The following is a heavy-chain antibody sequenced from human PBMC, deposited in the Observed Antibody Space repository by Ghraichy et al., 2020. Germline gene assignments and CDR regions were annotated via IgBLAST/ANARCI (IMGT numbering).Heavy chain of an antibody. V-gene: IGHV4-34*01. D-gene: IGHD3-22*01. J-gene: IGHJ6*02. CDR3: ASIGTMIARFYYGMDV. CDR1: GGSFSGYY. Sequence: SQTLSLTCAVYGGSFSGYYWSWIRQPPGKGLEWIGEINHSGSTNYNPSLKSRVTISVDTSKNQFSLKLSSVTAADTAVYYCASIGTMIARFYYGMDVWGQGTTVTVSS. CDR2: INHSGST.